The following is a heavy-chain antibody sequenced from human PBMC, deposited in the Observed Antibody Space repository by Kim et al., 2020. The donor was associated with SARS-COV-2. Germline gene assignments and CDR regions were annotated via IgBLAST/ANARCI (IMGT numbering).Heavy chain of an antibody. CDR2: IIPICGTT. CDR1: GYTFSSYG. J-gene: IGHJ4*01. V-gene: IGHV1-69*13. Sequence: SVKVSCKASGYTFSSYGISWVRQATGQGLEWMGWIIPICGTTSYAQKFQGRVTMTADDSTSTAYMELSSLRSEDTAVYYCARERGDIVVLPGAYVNY. CDR3: ARERGDIVVLPGAYVNY. D-gene: IGHD2-2*01.